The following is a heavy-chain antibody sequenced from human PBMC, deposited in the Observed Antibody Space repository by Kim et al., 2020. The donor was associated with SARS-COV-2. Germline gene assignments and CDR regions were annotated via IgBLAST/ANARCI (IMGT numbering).Heavy chain of an antibody. Sequence: SETLSLTCTVSGGSISSYYWSWIRQPPGKGLEWIGYIYYSGSTNYNPSLKSRVTISVDTSKNQFSLKLSSVTAADTAVYYCARQPHYGDYVGFDYWGQGTLVTVSS. CDR1: GGSISSYY. CDR2: IYYSGST. D-gene: IGHD4-17*01. CDR3: ARQPHYGDYVGFDY. J-gene: IGHJ4*02. V-gene: IGHV4-59*08.